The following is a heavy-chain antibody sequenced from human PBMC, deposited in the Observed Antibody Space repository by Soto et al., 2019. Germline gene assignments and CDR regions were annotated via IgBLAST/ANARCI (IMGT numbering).Heavy chain of an antibody. V-gene: IGHV5-51*01. J-gene: IGHJ6*02. CDR2: IYPGDSDT. CDR1: GYSFTSYW. D-gene: IGHD3-22*01. CDR3: ARHARSLYYFDISGYYSYYYYYYGMDV. Sequence: GESLKISCKGSGYSFTSYWIGWVRQMPGKGLEWMGIIYPGDSDTRYSPSFQGQVTISADKSISTAYLQWSSLKASDTAMYYCARHARSLYYFDISGYYSYYYYYYGMDVWGQGTTVTVSS.